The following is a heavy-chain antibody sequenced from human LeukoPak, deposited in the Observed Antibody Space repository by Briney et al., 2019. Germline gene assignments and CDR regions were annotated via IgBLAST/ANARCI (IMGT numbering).Heavy chain of an antibody. V-gene: IGHV3-23*01. CDR3: ARDATTAVGWVYMDV. CDR1: GFTFSSYA. J-gene: IGHJ6*03. CDR2: FSGSGGST. D-gene: IGHD6-13*01. Sequence: PGGSLRLSCAASGFTFSSYAMSWVRQAPGKGLECISGFSGSGGSTYYADSVKGRFTISRDNAKNSVYLQMNSPTAEDTGLYYCARDATTAVGWVYMDVWGKGTTVTISS.